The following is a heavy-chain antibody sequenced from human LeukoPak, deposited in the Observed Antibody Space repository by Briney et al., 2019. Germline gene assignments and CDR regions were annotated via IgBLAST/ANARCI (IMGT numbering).Heavy chain of an antibody. Sequence: GGSLRLSCAASGFTFDDYGMSWVRQAPGKGLEWVSGINWNGGTIGYADSVKGRFTISRDNAKDSLYLQMNSLRAEDTALYYCARYGFYCSSTSCYIFDNWGQGTLVTVSS. CDR2: INWNGGTI. V-gene: IGHV3-20*04. CDR3: ARYGFYCSSTSCYIFDN. CDR1: GFTFDDYG. J-gene: IGHJ4*02. D-gene: IGHD2-2*02.